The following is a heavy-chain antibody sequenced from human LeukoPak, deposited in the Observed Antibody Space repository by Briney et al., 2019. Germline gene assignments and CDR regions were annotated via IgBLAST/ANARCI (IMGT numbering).Heavy chain of an antibody. Sequence: GESLKISCKSSGYIFNTYWIGWVRQMSGKGLEWMGIIFPGDSETRYSPSLQGQDTISADKSISTAYLQWSSLKASDTAMYYCARGSHDRGYFGYFDTWGQGTLVTVSS. D-gene: IGHD6-25*01. V-gene: IGHV5-51*01. J-gene: IGHJ5*02. CDR3: ARGSHDRGYFGYFDT. CDR1: GYIFNTYW. CDR2: IFPGDSET.